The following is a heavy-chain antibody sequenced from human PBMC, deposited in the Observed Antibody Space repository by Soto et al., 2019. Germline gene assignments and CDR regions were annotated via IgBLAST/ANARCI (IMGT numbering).Heavy chain of an antibody. D-gene: IGHD2-15*01. CDR1: GGTFSSYA. J-gene: IGHJ6*02. V-gene: IGHV1-69*06. CDR3: ARVPYIVAAAGGMDV. Sequence: SVKVSCKASGGTFSSYAISWVRQAPGQGLEWMGGIIPIFGTANYAQKFQGRVTITADKSTSTAYMELSSLRSEDTAVYYCARVPYIVAAAGGMDVWGQGTTVTVSS. CDR2: IIPIFGTA.